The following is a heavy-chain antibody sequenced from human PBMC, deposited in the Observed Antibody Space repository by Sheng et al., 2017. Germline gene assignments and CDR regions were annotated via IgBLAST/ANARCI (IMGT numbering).Heavy chain of an antibody. D-gene: IGHD3-10*01. V-gene: IGHV3-48*03. CDR3: AFLMIRGLLRLDGGMDV. CDR1: GFTFSNDE. Sequence: EVQLVESGGGLTQPGGSLRLSCAASGFTFSNDEMNWVRQAPGKGLEWVSYISNGGRNIFYADSVKGRFTISRDNAKNSVYLQMSRLRAEDTAVYYCAFLMIRGLLRLDGGMDVWGQGTTVIVSS. CDR2: ISNGGRNI. J-gene: IGHJ6*02.